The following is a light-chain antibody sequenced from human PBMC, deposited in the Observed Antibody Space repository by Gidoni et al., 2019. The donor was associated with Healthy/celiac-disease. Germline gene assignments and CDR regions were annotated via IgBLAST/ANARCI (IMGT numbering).Light chain of an antibody. Sequence: DIQMTQSPSSLSASVGDRVTITCRASQSISSYLNWYQQKPGKAPKLLIYAASSLQSGGPSRFSGSGSGTDFTLTISSLQPEDFATYYCQQSYSTPYTFGQXTKLGIK. CDR1: QSISSY. CDR2: AAS. CDR3: QQSYSTPYT. V-gene: IGKV1-39*01. J-gene: IGKJ2*01.